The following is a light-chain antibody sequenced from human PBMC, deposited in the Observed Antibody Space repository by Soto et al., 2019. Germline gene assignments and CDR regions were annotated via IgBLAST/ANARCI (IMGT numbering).Light chain of an antibody. V-gene: IGKV1-39*01. CDR3: VQTASGLST. J-gene: IGKJ1*01. CDR1: QTIAKS. Sequence: DIQVTQSPSSLSASVGDRVTITCRASQTIAKSLSWYQQKPGKAPKLLIYASSTLQSGVPSRFSGWGFGTDFTLCICGLLGEDFVSFYCVQTASGLSTFGQGTRVE. CDR2: ASS.